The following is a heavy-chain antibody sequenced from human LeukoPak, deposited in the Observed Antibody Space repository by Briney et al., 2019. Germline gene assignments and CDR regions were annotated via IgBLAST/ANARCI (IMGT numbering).Heavy chain of an antibody. CDR2: ISSSGSTI. J-gene: IGHJ5*02. Sequence: PGGSLRLSCAASGFTFSSYEMNWVRQAPGKGLEWVSYISSSGSTIYYADSVKGQFTISRDNAKNSLYLQMNSLRAEDTAVYYCARVWSYYNWFDPWGQGTLVTVSS. CDR1: GFTFSSYE. D-gene: IGHD1-26*01. CDR3: ARVWSYYNWFDP. V-gene: IGHV3-48*03.